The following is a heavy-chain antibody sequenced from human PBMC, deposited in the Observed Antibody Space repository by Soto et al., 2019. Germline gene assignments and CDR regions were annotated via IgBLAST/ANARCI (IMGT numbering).Heavy chain of an antibody. CDR1: GGTFSIYT. CDR3: ASHLYYYDSSGYSQPPDAFDI. Sequence: SVKLSCTASGGTFSIYTISWVRQAPGQGLEWMGRIIPILGIANYAQKFQGKVTITADKSTSTAYMELSSLRSEDTAVYYCASHLYYYDSSGYSQPPDAFDIWGQGTMVTVSS. CDR2: IIPILGIA. D-gene: IGHD3-22*01. V-gene: IGHV1-69*02. J-gene: IGHJ3*02.